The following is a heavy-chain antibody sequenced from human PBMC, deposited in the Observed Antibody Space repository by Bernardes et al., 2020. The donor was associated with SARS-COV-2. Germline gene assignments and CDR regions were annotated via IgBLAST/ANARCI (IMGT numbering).Heavy chain of an antibody. CDR2: IYSTGST. Sequence: SETLSLTCAVSGGSISSSDHYWGWVRQPPGKGLEWIGDIYSTGSTYYNPSLKSRVTISVDTSTNQIFLKLTYVTAAATAVYYCARTDYDFWNGYSPSGYFDLWGRGTLVTVSS. D-gene: IGHD3-3*01. J-gene: IGHJ2*01. V-gene: IGHV4-39*01. CDR1: GGSISSSDHY. CDR3: ARTDYDFWNGYSPSGYFDL.